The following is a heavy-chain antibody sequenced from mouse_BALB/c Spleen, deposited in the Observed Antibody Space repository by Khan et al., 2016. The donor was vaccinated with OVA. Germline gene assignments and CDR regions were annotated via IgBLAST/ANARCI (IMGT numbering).Heavy chain of an antibody. CDR2: ISYSGST. J-gene: IGHJ2*01. Sequence: EVQLQESGPGLLKPSQSLSLTCTVSGFSITSYYASYCIQQLPRNLLEWMAFISYSGSTCYTPSLRSRISITRDTSKNQFFLQLNSVTTEDTATYYCASGKLVLRYPDYLDYWGQGTTLTVSS. V-gene: IGHV3-2*02. CDR1: GFSITSYYA. CDR3: ASGKLVLRYPDYLDY. D-gene: IGHD1-1*01.